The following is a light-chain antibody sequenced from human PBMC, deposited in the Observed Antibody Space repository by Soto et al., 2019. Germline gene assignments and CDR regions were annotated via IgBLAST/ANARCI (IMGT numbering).Light chain of an antibody. CDR2: ENN. CDR3: ETWDSSLSAGV. J-gene: IGLJ3*02. Sequence: QSVLTQPPSVSAAPGQTVTISCSGSSSNIGNNYVSWYQQLPGTAPTLLIYENNKRPSGIPDRFSGSKSGTSATLGITGLQTGDDADYYCETWDSSLSAGVFGGGTKLTVL. CDR1: SSNIGNNY. V-gene: IGLV1-51*02.